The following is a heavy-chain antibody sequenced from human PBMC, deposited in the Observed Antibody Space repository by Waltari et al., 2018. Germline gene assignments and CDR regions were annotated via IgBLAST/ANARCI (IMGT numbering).Heavy chain of an antibody. V-gene: IGHV3-49*04. CDR3: TRDLTTTRGGDYYYMDV. Sequence: EVQLVESGGGLVQPGRSLRLSCTASGFTFGDYAMSWVRQAPGKGLEWVGFIRSKAYGGKTEYAASVKGRFTISRDDSKSIAYLQMNSLKTEDTAVYYCTRDLTTTRGGDYYYMDVWGKGTTVTVSS. D-gene: IGHD4-4*01. CDR1: GFTFGDYA. CDR2: IRSKAYGGKT. J-gene: IGHJ6*03.